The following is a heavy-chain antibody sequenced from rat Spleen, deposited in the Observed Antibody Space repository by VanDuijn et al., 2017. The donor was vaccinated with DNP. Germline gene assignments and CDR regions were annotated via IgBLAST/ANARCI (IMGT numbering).Heavy chain of an antibody. CDR2: IDYDGGNT. V-gene: IGHV5-20*01. J-gene: IGHJ3*01. CDR3: VTGVYGGYEDWFAN. CDR1: GFTFSDYY. Sequence: EVQLVESGGGLVQPGRSLKLSCAASGFTFSDYYMAWVRQTPTKGLEWVTSIDYDGGNTPYRDSVKGRFTISRDNAQDNQYLQMDSLRPEDSATYYSVTGVYGGYEDWFANWGQGTLVTVSS. D-gene: IGHD1-11*01.